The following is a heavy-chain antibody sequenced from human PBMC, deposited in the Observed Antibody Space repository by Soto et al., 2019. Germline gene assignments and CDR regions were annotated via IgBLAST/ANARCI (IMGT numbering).Heavy chain of an antibody. CDR3: ARDRRYNWNDLDY. J-gene: IGHJ4*02. Sequence: SVKVSCKASGGTFSSYAISWVRQAPGQGLEWMGGIIPIFGTANYAQKFQGRVTITADESTSTAYMELSSLRSEDTAVYYCARDRRYNWNDLDYWGQGTLVTAPQ. V-gene: IGHV1-69*13. CDR2: IIPIFGTA. CDR1: GGTFSSYA. D-gene: IGHD1-20*01.